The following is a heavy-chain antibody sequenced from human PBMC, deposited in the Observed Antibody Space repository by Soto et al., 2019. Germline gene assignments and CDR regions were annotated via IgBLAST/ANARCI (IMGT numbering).Heavy chain of an antibody. CDR1: GYTFSNYD. V-gene: IGHV1-18*01. Sequence: ASVKVSCKASGYTFSNYDFTWVRQAPGQGLEWMGCISAYSGNTNYAQNLQGRVTMTTDTSTSTAYMELRSLRSDDTAVYYCARENSVDTARVTEYGGQGTLVPVSS. CDR3: ARENSVDTARVTEY. CDR2: ISAYSGNT. J-gene: IGHJ4*02. D-gene: IGHD5-18*01.